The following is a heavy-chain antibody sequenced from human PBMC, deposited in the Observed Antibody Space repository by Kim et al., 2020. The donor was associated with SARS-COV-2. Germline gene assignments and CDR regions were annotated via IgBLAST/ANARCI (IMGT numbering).Heavy chain of an antibody. CDR2: IIPIFGTA. V-gene: IGHV1-69*13. CDR3: ARARGGKPPLNWFDP. J-gene: IGHJ5*02. Sequence: SVKVSCKASGGTFSSYAISWVRQAPGQGLEWMGGIIPIFGTANYAQKFQGRVTITADESTSTAYMELSSLRSEDTAVYYCARARGGKPPLNWFDPWGQGTLVTVSS. CDR1: GGTFSSYA. D-gene: IGHD2-15*01.